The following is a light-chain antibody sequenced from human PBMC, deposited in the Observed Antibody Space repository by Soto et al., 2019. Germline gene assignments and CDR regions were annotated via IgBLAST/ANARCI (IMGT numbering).Light chain of an antibody. V-gene: IGKV1-5*03. CDR2: KAS. CDR1: QNINTW. J-gene: IGKJ1*01. Sequence: DIQVTQSPSTLSASVGDRVTIACRASQNINTWLAWYQQKPGKAPKLLIYKASNLEGGVPSRFSGSGSGTEFPLTILSLQPDDFAAYYCQQYENSWTFGQGTKVESK. CDR3: QQYENSWT.